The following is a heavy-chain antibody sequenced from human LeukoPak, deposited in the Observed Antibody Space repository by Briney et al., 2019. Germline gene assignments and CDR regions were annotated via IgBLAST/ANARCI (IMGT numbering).Heavy chain of an antibody. V-gene: IGHV2-5*05. J-gene: IGHJ4*02. Sequence: SGPTLVNPTQTLTLTCTFSGFSLSTSGVGVGWIRQPPGKALEWLALIYWDDDKRYGPSLKSRLTITKDTSKNQVVLTMTNMDPVDTATYYCAHSLRYFDWPSPGGFDYWGQGTLVTVSS. D-gene: IGHD3-9*01. CDR2: IYWDDDK. CDR1: GFSLSTSGVG. CDR3: AHSLRYFDWPSPGGFDY.